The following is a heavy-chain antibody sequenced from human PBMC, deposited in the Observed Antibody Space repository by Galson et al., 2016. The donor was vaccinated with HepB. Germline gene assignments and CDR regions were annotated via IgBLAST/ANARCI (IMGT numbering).Heavy chain of an antibody. CDR1: GFTVSSNY. J-gene: IGHJ3*02. V-gene: IGHV3-53*01. D-gene: IGHD5-18*01. Sequence: SLRLSCAASGFTVSSNYMSWVRQAPGKGLEWVSIIYSAGSTYYADSVKGRFTISRDNSKNTLYLQMNSLRAEDTAVYYCAGTGYSYLNDAFDIWGQGTMVTVSS. CDR2: IYSAGST. CDR3: AGTGYSYLNDAFDI.